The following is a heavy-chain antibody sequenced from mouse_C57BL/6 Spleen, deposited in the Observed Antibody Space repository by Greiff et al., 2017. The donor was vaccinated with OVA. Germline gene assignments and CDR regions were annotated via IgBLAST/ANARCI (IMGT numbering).Heavy chain of an antibody. CDR3: TTHYSNYVYAMDY. Sequence: VQLQQSGAELVRPGASVKLSCTASGFNIKDYYMHWVKQRPEQGLEWIGRIDPEDGDTEYAPKFQGKATMTADTSSNTAYLQLSSLTSEDTAVYYCTTHYSNYVYAMDYWGQGTSVTVSS. J-gene: IGHJ4*01. D-gene: IGHD2-5*01. CDR1: GFNIKDYY. CDR2: IDPEDGDT. V-gene: IGHV14-1*01.